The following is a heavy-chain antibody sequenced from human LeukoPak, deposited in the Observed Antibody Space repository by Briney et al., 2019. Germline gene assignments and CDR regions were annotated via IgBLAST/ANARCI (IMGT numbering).Heavy chain of an antibody. D-gene: IGHD2-15*01. V-gene: IGHV1-8*01. CDR3: ARLMKSGGRPPWFDP. Sequence: ASVKVSCKASGYTFTSYDVNWVRQATGQGLEWMGWMNPNSGNTGYAQKFQGRVTMTRNTSISTAYMELSSLRSEDTAVYYCARLMKSGGRPPWFDPWGQGTLVTVSS. CDR2: MNPNSGNT. CDR1: GYTFTSYD. J-gene: IGHJ5*02.